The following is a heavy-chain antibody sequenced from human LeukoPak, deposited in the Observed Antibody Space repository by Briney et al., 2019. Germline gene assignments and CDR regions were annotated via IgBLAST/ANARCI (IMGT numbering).Heavy chain of an antibody. CDR1: GCTFSGYY. D-gene: IGHD4-23*01. CDR2: INHSGST. CDR3: ARVRWSGAAAVDY. J-gene: IGHJ4*02. V-gene: IGHV4-34*01. Sequence: SSESLSLTCAVSGCTFSGYYWRWIRQPPGKGLEWIGEINHSGSTNYNPSLKSRVTISVDTSKSQFSLKLSSVTAADTAVYYCARVRWSGAAAVDYWGQGTLVTVSS.